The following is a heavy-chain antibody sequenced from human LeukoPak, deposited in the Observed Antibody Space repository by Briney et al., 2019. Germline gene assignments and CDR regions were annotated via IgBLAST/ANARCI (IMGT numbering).Heavy chain of an antibody. D-gene: IGHD5-18*01. CDR2: IYHSGST. Sequence: SETLSLTCAVSGGSISSSNWWSWVRQPPGKGLEWIGEIYHSGSTNYNLSLKSRVTISVDTSKNQFSLKLSSVTAADTAVYYCASIETAMVSFDYWGQGTLVTVSS. J-gene: IGHJ4*02. CDR3: ASIETAMVSFDY. V-gene: IGHV4-4*02. CDR1: GGSISSSNW.